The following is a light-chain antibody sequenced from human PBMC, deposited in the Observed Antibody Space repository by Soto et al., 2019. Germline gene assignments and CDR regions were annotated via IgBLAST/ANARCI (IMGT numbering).Light chain of an antibody. CDR2: GAS. CDR3: QQYGSSPGT. J-gene: IGKJ1*01. CDR1: QSVTSNY. V-gene: IGKV3-20*01. Sequence: EIVLTQSPGTLSSSPGERATLSCRASQSVTSNYLAWYQQKPGQAPRLLFFGASIRATGLPDRFSGGGSGTDFTLTNSRLETEDVAVYYCQQYGSSPGTFGQETKVEIK.